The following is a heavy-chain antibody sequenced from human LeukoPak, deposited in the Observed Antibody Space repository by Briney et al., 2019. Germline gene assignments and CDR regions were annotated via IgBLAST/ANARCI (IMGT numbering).Heavy chain of an antibody. V-gene: IGHV4-34*01. CDR2: INHSGST. J-gene: IGHJ4*02. Sequence: MTSGTLSLTCAIYGGSFSGYYWSWIRQPPGKGLEWIGEINHSGSTNYNPSLKSRVTISVDTSKNQFSLKLSSVTAADTAVYCCARASGLLRYFYWGQGTLVTVSS. CDR3: ARASGLLRYFY. D-gene: IGHD3-9*01. CDR1: GGSFSGYY.